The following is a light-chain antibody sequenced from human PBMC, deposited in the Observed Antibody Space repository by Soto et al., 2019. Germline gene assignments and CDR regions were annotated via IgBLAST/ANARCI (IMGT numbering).Light chain of an antibody. CDR2: DGS. Sequence: IQVSQSPSFLSATAGDRVTITCRASQSVTNWLAWYQQKPGKAPKLLIYDGSSLESGVPSRFSGSGSGTEFILTISSLQPEDFTTYYCQQYDSYSWTFAQGTKVDI. V-gene: IGKV1-5*01. CDR1: QSVTNW. CDR3: QQYDSYSWT. J-gene: IGKJ1*01.